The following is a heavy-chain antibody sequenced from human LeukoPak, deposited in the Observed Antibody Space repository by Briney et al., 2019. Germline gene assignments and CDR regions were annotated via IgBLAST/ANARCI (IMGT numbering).Heavy chain of an antibody. V-gene: IGHV4-39*01. J-gene: IGHJ4*02. CDR2: IYYSGST. CDR3: ARFLIVVVPAAMGYFDY. Sequence: SETLSLTCTVSGGSISSGGYYWGWIRQPPGKGLEWIGSIYYSGSTYYNPSLKSRVTISVDTSKNQFSLRLNSVTAADTAVYYCARFLIVVVPAAMGYFDYWGQGTLVTVSS. D-gene: IGHD2-2*01. CDR1: GGSISSGGYY.